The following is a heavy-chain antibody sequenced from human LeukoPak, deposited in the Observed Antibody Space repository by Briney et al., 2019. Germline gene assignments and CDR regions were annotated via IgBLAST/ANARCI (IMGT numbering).Heavy chain of an antibody. D-gene: IGHD3-16*02. V-gene: IGHV4-59*01. CDR2: IYYSGST. CDR3: ARGRHDYVWGSYRWGYFDY. CDR1: GGSISSYY. J-gene: IGHJ4*02. Sequence: SETLSLTCTVSGGSISSYYWSWIRQPPGKGLEWIGYIYYSGSTNYNPSLKSRVTTSVDTSKNQFSLKLSSVTAADTAVYYCARGRHDYVWGSYRWGYFDYWGQGTLVTVSS.